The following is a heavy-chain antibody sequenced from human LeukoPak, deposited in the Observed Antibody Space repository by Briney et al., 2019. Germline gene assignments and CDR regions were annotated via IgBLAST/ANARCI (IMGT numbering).Heavy chain of an antibody. J-gene: IGHJ4*02. CDR1: GFTFSSYA. CDR2: ISHDGSNK. V-gene: IGHV3-30*04. Sequence: GRSLRLSCAASGFTFSSYAMHWVRQAPGKGLEWVAVISHDGSNKYYADSVKGRFTISRDNSKNTLYLQMNSLRAEDTAVYYCARDLRLYGDYPLYYFDDCGEGTLVTASA. CDR3: ARDLRLYGDYPLYYFDD. D-gene: IGHD4-17*01.